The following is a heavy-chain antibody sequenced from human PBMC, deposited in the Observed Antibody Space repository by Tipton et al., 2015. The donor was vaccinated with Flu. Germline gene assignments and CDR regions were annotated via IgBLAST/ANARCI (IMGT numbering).Heavy chain of an antibody. CDR3: ARSDSGYDWMAY. CDR1: GGSISSYY. D-gene: IGHD5-12*01. Sequence: TLSLTCTVSGGSISSYYWSWIRQPPGKGLEWIGYIYYSGSTNYNPSLKSRVTISVDTSKNQFSLKLSSVTAADTAVYYCARSDSGYDWMAYWGQGTLVTVFS. J-gene: IGHJ4*02. CDR2: IYYSGST. V-gene: IGHV4-59*01.